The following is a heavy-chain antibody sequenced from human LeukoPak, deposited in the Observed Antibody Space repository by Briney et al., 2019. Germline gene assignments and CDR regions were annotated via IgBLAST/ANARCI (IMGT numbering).Heavy chain of an antibody. CDR3: ARGATKIGGYNILTGYYNDYFDY. D-gene: IGHD3-9*01. J-gene: IGHJ4*02. CDR2: IYPGDSDT. Sequence: GESLKISCLGSGYTFSSFWIGWVRHIPAKGLEWMGIIYPGDSDTKYSPSFRGQVTIPVDNSISTAYLQWSSLKASDTAMYYCARGATKIGGYNILTGYYNDYFDYWGQGTLVTVSS. CDR1: GYTFSSFW. V-gene: IGHV5-51*01.